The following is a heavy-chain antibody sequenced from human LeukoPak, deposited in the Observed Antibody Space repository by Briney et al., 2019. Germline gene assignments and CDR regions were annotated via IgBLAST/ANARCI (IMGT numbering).Heavy chain of an antibody. CDR3: ATYSSGWYPFDY. J-gene: IGHJ4*02. CDR2: VYSSGST. V-gene: IGHV4-61*02. Sequence: SETLSLTCTASGGSISSGSYCWSWIRQPAGKGLEWIGRVYSSGSTDYNPSLKSRVTISVDTSKNQFSLKLSSVTAADTAVYYCATYSSGWYPFDYWGQGTLVTVSS. CDR1: GGSISSGSYC. D-gene: IGHD6-19*01.